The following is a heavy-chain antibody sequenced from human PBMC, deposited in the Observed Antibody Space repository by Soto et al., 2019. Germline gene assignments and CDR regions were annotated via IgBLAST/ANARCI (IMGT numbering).Heavy chain of an antibody. Sequence: ASVKVSCKASGYTFTSYGISWVRQAPGPGLEWMGWISAYNGNTNYAQKLQGRVTMTTDTSTSTAYMELRSLRSDDTAVYYCARSIRDSIVVVPAYYYYGMDVWGQGTTVTVSS. V-gene: IGHV1-18*04. CDR3: ARSIRDSIVVVPAYYYYGMDV. J-gene: IGHJ6*02. D-gene: IGHD2-2*01. CDR1: GYTFTSYG. CDR2: ISAYNGNT.